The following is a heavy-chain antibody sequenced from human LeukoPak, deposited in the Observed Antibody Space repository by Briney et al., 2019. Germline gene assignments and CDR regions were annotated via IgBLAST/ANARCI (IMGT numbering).Heavy chain of an antibody. CDR1: GFIFSNHV. CDR2: ISHDGSYK. J-gene: IGHJ4*02. V-gene: IGHV3-30*02. Sequence: GGSLRLSCAASGFIFSNHVMQWVRQAPGKGLEWVAFISHDGSYKYYADSVEGRFSISRDNSKNTLYLQMNSLRGDDTAVYFCAKDPCSGNSCYLSYWGQGTLVTVSS. CDR3: AKDPCSGNSCYLSY. D-gene: IGHD3-22*01.